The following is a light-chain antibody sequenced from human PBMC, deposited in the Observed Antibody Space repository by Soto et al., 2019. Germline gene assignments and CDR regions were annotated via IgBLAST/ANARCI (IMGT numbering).Light chain of an antibody. V-gene: IGKV1-39*01. Sequence: DIQMTQSPSSLSASVGDRVTITCRASQSISKYLAWYQQKPGKAPDLLIYDVSTLQSGVPSRFSGSGSGTDFTLTISSLQPEDFAVYFCQQYNNWPSFGQGTRLEIK. J-gene: IGKJ5*01. CDR2: DVS. CDR1: QSISKY. CDR3: QQYNNWPS.